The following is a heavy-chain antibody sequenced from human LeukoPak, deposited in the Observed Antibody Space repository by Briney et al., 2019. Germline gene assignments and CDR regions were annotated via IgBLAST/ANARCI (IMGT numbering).Heavy chain of an antibody. V-gene: IGHV5-51*01. J-gene: IGHJ4*02. D-gene: IGHD2-15*01. CDR1: GYSFTSYW. Sequence: GESLKISCKGSGYSFTSYWIGWVRQMPGKGLEWMGIIYPGDSDTRYSPSFQGQVTISADKSISTAYLQWSSLKASDTAMYYCARHKIWKGGGPSSPFDYWGQGTLVTVSS. CDR2: IYPGDSDT. CDR3: ARHKIWKGGGPSSPFDY.